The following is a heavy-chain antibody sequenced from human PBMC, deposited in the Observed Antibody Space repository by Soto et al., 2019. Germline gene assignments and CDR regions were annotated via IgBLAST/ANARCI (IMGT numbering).Heavy chain of an antibody. J-gene: IGHJ6*02. V-gene: IGHV1-69*12. CDR1: GGTFSSYA. Sequence: QVQLVQSGAEVKKPGSSVKVSCKASGGTFSSYAISWVRQAPGQGLEWMGGIIPIFGTADYAQKFQGRVTMTADESTSTAYMDLSSLRSEDKAVYYCARHLGGNHYYYGMDVWGQGTTVTVSS. CDR3: ARHLGGNHYYYGMDV. D-gene: IGHD3-16*01. CDR2: IIPIFGTA.